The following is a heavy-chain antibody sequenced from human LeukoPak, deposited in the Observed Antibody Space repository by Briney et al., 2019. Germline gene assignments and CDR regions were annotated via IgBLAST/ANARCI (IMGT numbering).Heavy chain of an antibody. J-gene: IGHJ4*02. CDR1: GGSISTNNYY. CDR2: IFYRGNT. CDR3: ARHGYDVLSGLFDY. Sequence: TPSETLSLTCTVSGGSISTNNYYWGWIRQPPGKGLEWIGSIFYRGNTYYNPSLKSRVTISIDTSKDRFSLKLTSVTAADTAIFYCARHGYDVLSGLFDYWGQGSLVTVSS. V-gene: IGHV4-39*01. D-gene: IGHD3-3*01.